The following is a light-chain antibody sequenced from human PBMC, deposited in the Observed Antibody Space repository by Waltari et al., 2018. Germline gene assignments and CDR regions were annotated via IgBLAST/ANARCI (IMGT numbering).Light chain of an antibody. CDR3: QSYDRSLSGSV. Sequence: QSVLTQPPSVSGAPGQRVTISCTGSSSNLGAGYDVHWYQHFPGAGPKPITPGDTHRPSGVPDRFSGSKSGTSASLAVTGLQADDEADYYCQSYDRSLSGSVFGGGTKLTVL. CDR2: GDT. J-gene: IGLJ3*02. V-gene: IGLV1-40*01. CDR1: SSNLGAGYD.